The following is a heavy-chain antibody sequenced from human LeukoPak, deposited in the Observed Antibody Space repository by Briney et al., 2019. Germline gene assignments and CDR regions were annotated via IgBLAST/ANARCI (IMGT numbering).Heavy chain of an antibody. CDR3: ANDGTAGNYYGSDY. CDR1: GFTFSIYG. CDR2: ISGGGGTT. J-gene: IGHJ4*02. V-gene: IGHV3-23*01. D-gene: IGHD3-10*01. Sequence: GGSLRLSCAASGFTFSIYGMTWVRQAPGKGLEWVSAISGGGGTTYSADSVKGRFTISRDNSKNTLYLQMTSLRAEDTAVYYCANDGTAGNYYGSDYWGQGTLVTVSS.